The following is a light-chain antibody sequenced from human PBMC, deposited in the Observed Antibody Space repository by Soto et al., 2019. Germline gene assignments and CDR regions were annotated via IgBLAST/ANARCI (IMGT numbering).Light chain of an antibody. CDR1: QSVSNNY. J-gene: IGKJ2*01. CDR3: QPYGSSPRT. Sequence: EIVLTQSPGTLSLSPGERAALSFRASQSVSNNYLAWYQQKPGQAPRLLIYGASSRATGIPDRFSGSGSGTDFTLTISRLEPEDFAVYYCQPYGSSPRTFGQGTKLEIK. V-gene: IGKV3-20*01. CDR2: GAS.